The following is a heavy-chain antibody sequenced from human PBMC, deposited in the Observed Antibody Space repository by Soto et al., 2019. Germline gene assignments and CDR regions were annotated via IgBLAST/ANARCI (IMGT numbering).Heavy chain of an antibody. CDR1: GYSFTSYL. CDR2: IYPGDSDT. J-gene: IGHJ3*02. V-gene: IGHV5-51*01. D-gene: IGHD1-26*01. CDR3: ALTLAASYYAFDI. Sequence: GASLKISCKRSGYSFTSYLIGWVRQMPGKGLEWMGIIYPGDSDTRYSPSFQGQVTISADKSISTAYLQWSSLKASDTAMYYCALTLAASYYAFDIWGQGTTVTVSS.